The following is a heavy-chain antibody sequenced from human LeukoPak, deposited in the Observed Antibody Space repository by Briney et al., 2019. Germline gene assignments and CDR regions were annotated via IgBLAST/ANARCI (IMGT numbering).Heavy chain of an antibody. CDR2: INPNSGGT. CDR1: GYTFTGYY. D-gene: IGHD6-19*01. CDR3: ARDLSGWFGDFDY. J-gene: IGHJ4*02. V-gene: IGHV1-2*02. Sequence: ASVKVSCKASGYTFTGYYMHWVRQAPGQGLEWIGWINPNSGGTNYAQKFQGRVTMTRDTSISTAYMELSRLRSDDTAVYYCARDLSGWFGDFDYWGQGTLVTVSS.